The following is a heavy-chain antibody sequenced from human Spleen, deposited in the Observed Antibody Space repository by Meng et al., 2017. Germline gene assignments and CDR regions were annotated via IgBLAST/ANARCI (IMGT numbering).Heavy chain of an antibody. J-gene: IGHJ4*02. CDR1: GEALSGYY. CDR3: TRGKKYYYDSTGYFAY. CDR2: INHGGST. Sequence: QVQVPQWGAGLLKPSETLSLTCAVYGEALSGYYWSWIRQPPGKGLEWIGEINHGGSTNYNPSLKSRVTISVDTSKNHFSLNLTSVTADDTAVYYCTRGKKYYYDSTGYFAYWGQGTLVTVSS. D-gene: IGHD3-22*01. V-gene: IGHV4-34*01.